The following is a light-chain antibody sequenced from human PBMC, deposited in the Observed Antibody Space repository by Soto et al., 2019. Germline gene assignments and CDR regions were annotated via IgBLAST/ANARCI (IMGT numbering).Light chain of an antibody. CDR3: AAWDARLNGYV. CDR1: SSNIESNT. CDR2: RND. Sequence: QSVLTQPPSASGTPGQRVTISCSGSSSNIESNTVTWYQQLPGKAPKLVISRNDDRPSGVPYRFSGSTSGTSASLAISGLQSEDEADYYCAAWDARLNGYVFGGGTKLTVL. V-gene: IGLV1-44*01. J-gene: IGLJ1*01.